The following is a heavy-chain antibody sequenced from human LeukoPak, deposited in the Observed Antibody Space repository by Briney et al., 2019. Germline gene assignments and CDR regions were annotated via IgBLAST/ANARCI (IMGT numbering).Heavy chain of an antibody. D-gene: IGHD4-23*01. CDR1: GYTFTGYY. J-gene: IGHJ4*02. V-gene: IGHV1-69*13. CDR3: ENDGGQL. CDR2: IIPIFGTA. Sequence: SVKVSCKASGYTFTGYYMHWVRQAPGQGLEWMGGIIPIFGTANYAQKFQGRVTITADESTSTAYMELSSLRSEDTAVYYCENDGGQLWGQGTLVTVSS.